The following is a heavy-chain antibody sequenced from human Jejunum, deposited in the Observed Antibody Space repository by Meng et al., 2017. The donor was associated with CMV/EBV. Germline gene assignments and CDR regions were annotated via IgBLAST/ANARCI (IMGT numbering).Heavy chain of an antibody. V-gene: IGHV3-74*01. J-gene: IGHJ5*02. CDR3: ARSVARYNWFDP. D-gene: IGHD2-21*01. Sequence: SGFILRNYWIHWVRHAPGKGLEWVSRINSDGSSTSFADSVKGRFTISRDNAKNTLYLQMNSLRGEDTAVYYCARSVARYNWFDPWGQGTLVTVSS. CDR1: GFILRNYW. CDR2: INSDGSST.